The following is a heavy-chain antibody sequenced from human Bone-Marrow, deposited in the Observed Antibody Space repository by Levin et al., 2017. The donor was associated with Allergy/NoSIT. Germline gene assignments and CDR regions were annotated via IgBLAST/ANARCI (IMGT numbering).Heavy chain of an antibody. J-gene: IGHJ4*02. CDR2: IWYDGSNK. V-gene: IGHV3-33*01. D-gene: IGHD6-13*01. CDR1: GFTFSSSG. Sequence: PGGSLRLSCAASGFTFSSSGMQWARQAPGKGLEWVAVIWYDGSNKYYSDSVKGRFTVSRDNSKNTLYLQMNSLRVEDTAVYYCARGYSSSWALGYWGQGTLVTVSS. CDR3: ARGYSSSWALGY.